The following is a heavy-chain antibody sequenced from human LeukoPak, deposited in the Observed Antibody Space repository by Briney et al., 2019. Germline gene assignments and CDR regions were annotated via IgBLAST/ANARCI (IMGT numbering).Heavy chain of an antibody. CDR1: GASITSYC. J-gene: IGHJ4*02. V-gene: IGHV4-59*01. Sequence: SETLSLTCTVSGASITSYCWSWIRQPPGKGLEWIGYIYHTGSTNYNPSLKGRVTMSVDTSKNQFSLRLTSVTAADTAIYYCARELFDFDYWGQGTLVTVSS. D-gene: IGHD3-10*01. CDR3: ARELFDFDY. CDR2: IYHTGST.